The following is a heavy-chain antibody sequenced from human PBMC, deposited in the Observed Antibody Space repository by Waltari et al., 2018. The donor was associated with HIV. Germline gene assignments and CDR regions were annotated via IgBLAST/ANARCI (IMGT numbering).Heavy chain of an antibody. V-gene: IGHV1-2*02. J-gene: IGHJ4*02. D-gene: IGHD3-16*01. CDR3: ARVPQGRLGELSTYYFDY. CDR1: GYTFSENY. CDR2: INPNSGGT. Sequence: QVQLVQSGAVVKKPGASVKVSCKTSGYTFSENYIHWRRQAPGQGPEWMGWINPNSGGTNYAQRFQDRVTLTRDTHISTVFMDLSRLASDDTAVYYCARVPQGRLGELSTYYFDYWGQGSLVIVSS.